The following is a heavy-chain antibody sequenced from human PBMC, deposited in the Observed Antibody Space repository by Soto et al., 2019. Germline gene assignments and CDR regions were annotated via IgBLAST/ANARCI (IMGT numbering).Heavy chain of an antibody. D-gene: IGHD2-15*01. J-gene: IGHJ4*02. CDR1: GGSFSGYY. CDR3: ARGPDTAATNFDY. CDR2: INHSGST. V-gene: IGHV4-34*01. Sequence: SETLSLTCAVYGGSFSGYYWSWIRQPPGKGLEWIGEINHSGSTNYNPSLKSRVTISVDTSKNQFSLKLSSVTAADTAVYYCARGPDTAATNFDYWGQGTLVTVSS.